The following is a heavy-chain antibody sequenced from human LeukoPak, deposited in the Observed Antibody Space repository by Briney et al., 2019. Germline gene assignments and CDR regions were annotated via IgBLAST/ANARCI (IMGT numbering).Heavy chain of an antibody. CDR2: INSDGSST. CDR1: GFTFSSYW. D-gene: IGHD4-17*01. J-gene: IGHJ4*02. V-gene: IGHV3-74*01. Sequence: GGSLRLSCAASGFTFSSYWMHWVRQAPGKGLVWVSRINSDGSSTSYADSVKGRFTISRDNAKNTLYLQMNSLRAEDTAVYYCARAGDGDYFGEVFDYWGQGTLVTVTS. CDR3: ARAGDGDYFGEVFDY.